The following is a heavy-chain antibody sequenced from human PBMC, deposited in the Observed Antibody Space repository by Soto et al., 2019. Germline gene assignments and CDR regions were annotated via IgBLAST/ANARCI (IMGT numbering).Heavy chain of an antibody. J-gene: IGHJ6*03. D-gene: IGHD6-13*01. CDR3: ARRSARYSSSSYYYMDV. Sequence: QLQLQESGPGLVKPSETLSLTCTVSGGSISSSSYYWGWIRQPPGKGLEWIGSIYYSGSTYYNPSLKSRVTIAVDTYKNQFSLKLSSVTAADTAVYYCARRSARYSSSSYYYMDVWGKGTTVTVSS. CDR2: IYYSGST. CDR1: GGSISSSSYY. V-gene: IGHV4-39*01.